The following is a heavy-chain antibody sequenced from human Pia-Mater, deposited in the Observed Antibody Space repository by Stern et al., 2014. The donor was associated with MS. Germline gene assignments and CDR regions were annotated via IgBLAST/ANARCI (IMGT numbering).Heavy chain of an antibody. J-gene: IGHJ4*02. Sequence: DQLVESGAEVKKPGASVNISCVTSGYTFTTYYVHWVRQAPGQGLEWMGIINTSDGDTSHTRKFQDRVTVTRDTSASTVYLKLSSLKSEDTAVYYCARQRTTGHMDFDYWGQGTLVTVSS. CDR3: ARQRTTGHMDFDY. CDR2: INTSDGDT. CDR1: GYTFTTYY. V-gene: IGHV1-46*01. D-gene: IGHD1-1*01.